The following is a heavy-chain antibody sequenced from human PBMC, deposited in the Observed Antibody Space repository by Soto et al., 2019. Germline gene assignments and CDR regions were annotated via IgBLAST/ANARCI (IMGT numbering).Heavy chain of an antibody. CDR1: GSNLSRSA. D-gene: IGHD2-15*01. V-gene: IGHV3-64D*06. CDR3: VKSRGRDISDFGY. J-gene: IGHJ4*02. CDR2: VRGNGDPP. Sequence: PGGSLRFSCSAPGSNLSRSAMHWVRQGPGKRLEYVSGVRGNGDPPFYADSVKGRCTISRDNCKNTLYFQRSSLSADDTPVYYCVKSRGRDISDFGYWRQGAPVTFPS.